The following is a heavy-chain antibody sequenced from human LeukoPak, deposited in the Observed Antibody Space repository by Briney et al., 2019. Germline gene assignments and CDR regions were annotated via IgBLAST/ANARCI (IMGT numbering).Heavy chain of an antibody. D-gene: IGHD4-17*01. CDR3: ARGHTAVTRHVDF. CDR1: GFTFSNYS. Sequence: GGSLRLSCAASGFTFSNYSMSWVRQASGKGLEWASIISSGSSAIFSADALKGRFTISRDDAKNLLYLDMNSLRAEDTAVYYCARGHTAVTRHVDFWGQGTLVTVSS. V-gene: IGHV3-21*01. CDR2: ISSGSSAI. J-gene: IGHJ4*02.